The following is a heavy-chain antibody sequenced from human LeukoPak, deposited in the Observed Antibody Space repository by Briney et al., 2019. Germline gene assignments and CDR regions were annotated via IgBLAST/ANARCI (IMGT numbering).Heavy chain of an antibody. CDR1: GGSISSGDYY. J-gene: IGHJ4*02. CDR2: ICSGGNI. V-gene: IGHV4-39*02. D-gene: IGHD1-1*01. Sequence: PSETLSLTCTVSGGSISSGDYYWSWIRQPPGKGLEWIGSICSGGNICSNPSLESRVTISVDSSRSHFFLQLTSATAADTAVYFCARDGPWKSDYWGQGTLVTVSS. CDR3: ARDGPWKSDY.